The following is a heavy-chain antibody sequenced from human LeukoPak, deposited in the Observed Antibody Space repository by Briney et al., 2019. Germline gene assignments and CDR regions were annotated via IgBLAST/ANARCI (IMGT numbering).Heavy chain of an antibody. Sequence: SETLSLTCTVSGGSISSNSYYWGWIRQPPGKGLEWIGSVHYSGSTYYNPSLKSRVTISVDTSKNQFSLKLSSVTAADTAVYYCSTARDPGYYPDYWGQGTLVTVSS. V-gene: IGHV4-39*07. J-gene: IGHJ4*02. D-gene: IGHD3-9*01. CDR1: GGSISSNSYY. CDR3: STARDPGYYPDY. CDR2: VHYSGST.